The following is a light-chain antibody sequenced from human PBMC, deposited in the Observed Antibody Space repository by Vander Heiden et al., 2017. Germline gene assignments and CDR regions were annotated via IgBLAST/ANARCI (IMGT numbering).Light chain of an antibody. J-gene: IGKJ1*01. CDR1: QSVTTY. CDR3: QQGSTGWT. V-gene: IGKV3-11*01. CDR2: DAS. Sequence: EIVLTHSPATLSLSPGERATLSCRASQSVTTYLAWYQQKHGQAPRLLIYDASNRATGIPARFSGGGSGTDFTLTISSLEPEDSAVYYVQQGSTGWTFGQGTKVEIK.